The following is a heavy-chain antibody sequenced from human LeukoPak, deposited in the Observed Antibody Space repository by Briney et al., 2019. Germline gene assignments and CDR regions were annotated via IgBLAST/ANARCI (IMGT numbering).Heavy chain of an antibody. D-gene: IGHD3-22*01. CDR2: IYYSGST. V-gene: IGHV4-59*08. Sequence: PSGTLSLTCTASGGSISSYYWSWIRQPPGKGLEWIGYIYYSGSTNYNPSLKSRVTISVDTSKNQFSLKLSSVTAADTAVYYCAAADSSGCDYWGQGTLVTVSS. CDR3: AAADSSGCDY. J-gene: IGHJ4*02. CDR1: GGSISSYY.